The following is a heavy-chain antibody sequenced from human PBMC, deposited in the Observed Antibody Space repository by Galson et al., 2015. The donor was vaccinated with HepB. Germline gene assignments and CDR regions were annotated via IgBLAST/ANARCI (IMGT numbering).Heavy chain of an antibody. V-gene: IGHV3-23*01. J-gene: IGHJ3*02. CDR2: FSGSGGYT. D-gene: IGHD3-3*01. CDR3: AKHYDFWSGYLIPDAFDI. CDR1: GFTFSSYA. Sequence: SLRLSCAVSGFTFSSYAMSWVRQAPGKGLEWVSSFSGSGGYTSYADSVKGRFTISRDTSKNTVYLQMSSLRAEDTAMYYCAKHYDFWSGYLIPDAFDIWGQGTTVTVPS.